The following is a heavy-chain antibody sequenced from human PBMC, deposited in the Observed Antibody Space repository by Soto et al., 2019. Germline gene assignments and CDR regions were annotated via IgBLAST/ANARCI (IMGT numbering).Heavy chain of an antibody. J-gene: IGHJ4*02. CDR2: IYYSGST. V-gene: IGHV4-59*12. D-gene: IGHD6-13*01. CDR3: ARAAMGGSSWPFDY. CDR1: GGSISSYY. Sequence: SETLSLTCTVSGGSISSYYWSWIRQPPGKGLEWIGYIYYSGSTNYNPSLKSRVTISVDKSKNQFSLKLSSVTAADTAVYYCARAAMGGSSWPFDYWGQGTLVTVSS.